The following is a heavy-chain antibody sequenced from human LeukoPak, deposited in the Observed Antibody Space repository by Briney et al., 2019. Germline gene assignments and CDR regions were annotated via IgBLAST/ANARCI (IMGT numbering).Heavy chain of an antibody. CDR2: ISGSISGSGGST. CDR1: GFAFSAYA. J-gene: IGHJ4*02. V-gene: IGHV3-23*01. D-gene: IGHD6-19*01. Sequence: GASLRLSCAASGFAFSAYAMSWVRQAPGKGLEWVSAISGSISGSGGSTYYADSVKGRFTISRDNSKNTLFPQLNSLRAEDTAVYYCAKEGIAVASFDYWGQGTLVTVSS. CDR3: AKEGIAVASFDY.